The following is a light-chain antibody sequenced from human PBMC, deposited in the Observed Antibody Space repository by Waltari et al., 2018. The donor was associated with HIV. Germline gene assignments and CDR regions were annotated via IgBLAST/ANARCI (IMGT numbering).Light chain of an antibody. Sequence: DIVMTQSPLSLPVTPGEPASISCRSSQSLLHSNGYTHLDWYLQKPGQSPQLLIYLGSNRASGVPERFSGSGSGTNFTLRIGRVAAEDVGVYYCMQPLQTPWTFGQGTKVEIK. CDR1: QSLLHSNGYTH. CDR3: MQPLQTPWT. V-gene: IGKV2-28*01. J-gene: IGKJ1*01. CDR2: LGS.